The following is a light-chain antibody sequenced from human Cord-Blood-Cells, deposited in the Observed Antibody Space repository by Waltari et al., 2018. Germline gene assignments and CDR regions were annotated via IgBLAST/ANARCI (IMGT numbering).Light chain of an antibody. V-gene: IGKV4-1*01. CDR2: WAS. Sequence: DIVMTQSPDSLAVSLGERATXXXXXXXSVLYSSNNKNYLAWYQQKPGQPPKLLIYWASTRESGVPDRFSGSGSGTDFTLTISSLQAEDVAVYYCQQYYSTPPTFGQGTKVEIK. CDR1: XSVLYSSNNKNY. J-gene: IGKJ1*01. CDR3: QQYYSTPPT.